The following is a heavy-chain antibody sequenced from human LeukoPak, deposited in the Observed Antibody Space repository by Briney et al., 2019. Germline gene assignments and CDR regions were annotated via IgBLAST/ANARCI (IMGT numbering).Heavy chain of an antibody. CDR3: ARDSGDYVWGSYCYSLGY. CDR2: INPNSGGT. D-gene: IGHD3-16*02. Sequence: GASVKVSCKASGYTFTGYYMHWVRQAPGQGLEWMGWINPNSGGTNYAQKFQGRVTMTRDTSISTAYMELSRLRSDDTAVYYCARDSGDYVWGSYCYSLGYWGQGTLVTVSS. J-gene: IGHJ4*02. V-gene: IGHV1-2*02. CDR1: GYTFTGYY.